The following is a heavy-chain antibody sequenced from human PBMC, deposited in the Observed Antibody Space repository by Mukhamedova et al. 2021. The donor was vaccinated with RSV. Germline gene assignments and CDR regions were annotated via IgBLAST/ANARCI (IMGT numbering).Heavy chain of an antibody. CDR3: ARDPALVI. J-gene: IGHJ3*02. V-gene: IGHV3-72*01. Sequence: YTTEYAASVKGRFTISRDDSKNSLYLQMNSLKTEDTAMYYCARDPALVIWGHGTMVIVAS. CDR2: YTT.